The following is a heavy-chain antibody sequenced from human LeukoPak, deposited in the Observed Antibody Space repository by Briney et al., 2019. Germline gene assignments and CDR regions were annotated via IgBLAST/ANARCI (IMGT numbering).Heavy chain of an antibody. Sequence: PSETLSLTCAVSGGSISSNNWWGWVRQPPGKGLEWIGEIYHSGSPNYNPSLKSRVSISVDKSRNHFSLNLSSVTAADTAVYYCARVNINNWHSCDYWGQGTLVTVSS. CDR1: GGSISSNNW. J-gene: IGHJ4*02. D-gene: IGHD1-1*01. CDR2: IYHSGSP. CDR3: ARVNINNWHSCDY. V-gene: IGHV4-4*02.